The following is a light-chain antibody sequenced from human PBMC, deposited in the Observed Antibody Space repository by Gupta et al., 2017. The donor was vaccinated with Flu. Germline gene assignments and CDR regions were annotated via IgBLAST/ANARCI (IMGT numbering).Light chain of an antibody. Sequence: DIVMTQSPDSLAVSLGERDTINCKSSQSVLSTSNNKNYLAWFQQKPGQPPKLLIYWASTRESGVPDRFSGSGSGTDFTLTISNLQAEDVAVYYCQQYYRSPPYTFGQGTKLEIK. CDR2: WAS. CDR1: QSVLSTSNNKNY. V-gene: IGKV4-1*01. CDR3: QQYYRSPPYT. J-gene: IGKJ2*01.